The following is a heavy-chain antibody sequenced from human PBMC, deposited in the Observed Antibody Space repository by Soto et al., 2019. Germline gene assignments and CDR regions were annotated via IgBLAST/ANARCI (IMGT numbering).Heavy chain of an antibody. D-gene: IGHD2-21*02. Sequence: ASVKVSCKASGYTFTGYYMHWVRQAPGQGLEWMGWINPNSGGTNYAQKFQGWVTMTKDTSISTAYMELSRLRSDDTAVYYCARETITTVVTPYYYGMDVWGQGTTVTVSS. V-gene: IGHV1-2*04. CDR2: INPNSGGT. CDR3: ARETITTVVTPYYYGMDV. CDR1: GYTFTGYY. J-gene: IGHJ6*02.